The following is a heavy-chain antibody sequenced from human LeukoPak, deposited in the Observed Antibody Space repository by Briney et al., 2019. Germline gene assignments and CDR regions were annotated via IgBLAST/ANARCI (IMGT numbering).Heavy chain of an antibody. CDR2: IYPGDSDT. V-gene: IGHV5-51*01. D-gene: IGHD5-24*01. J-gene: IGHJ3*02. Sequence: GESLKISCKVSGYRFTSYWIGWVRQIPGKGLEWMGIIYPGDSDTRYSPSFQGQVTISADKSISTAYLRWSSLKASDTAMYYCARHEGDGYNDAFDIWGQGTMVTVSS. CDR3: ARHEGDGYNDAFDI. CDR1: GYRFTSYW.